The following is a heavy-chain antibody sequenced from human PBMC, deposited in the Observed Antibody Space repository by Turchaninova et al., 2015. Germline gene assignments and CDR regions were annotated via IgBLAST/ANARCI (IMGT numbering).Heavy chain of an antibody. CDR1: GGSISPYY. J-gene: IGHJ6*03. Sequence: QVQLQESGPGLVKPSETLSLTCTVSGGSISPYYWSWIRQPPGKGLVWIGYIYYRGSTNYNPSPKSRVTISVDTSKNQFALKLSSVTAADTAVYYCARQGNYYYYMDVWGKGTTVTVSS. CDR2: IYYRGST. V-gene: IGHV4-59*08. CDR3: ARQGNYYYYMDV.